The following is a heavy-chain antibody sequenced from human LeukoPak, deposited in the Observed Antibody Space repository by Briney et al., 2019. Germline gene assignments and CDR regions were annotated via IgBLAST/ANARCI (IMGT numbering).Heavy chain of an antibody. V-gene: IGHV4-34*01. Sequence: SETLSLTCAVYGGSFSGYYWTWIRQPPGKGLEWIGEIHYSGRINYNPSLKSRVTISADASNNHFSLKMNSVTAADTAVYYCSRGTDAYKCGNSWGQGTLVTVSS. J-gene: IGHJ4*02. CDR1: GGSFSGYY. CDR3: SRGTDAYKCGNS. D-gene: IGHD5-24*01. CDR2: IHYSGRI.